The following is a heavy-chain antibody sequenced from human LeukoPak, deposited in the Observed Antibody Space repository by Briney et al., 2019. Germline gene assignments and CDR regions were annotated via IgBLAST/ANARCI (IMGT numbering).Heavy chain of an antibody. J-gene: IGHJ4*02. D-gene: IGHD2/OR15-2a*01. CDR3: AREGPRGNSQFDY. V-gene: IGHV3-33*08. Sequence: GGSLRLSCAASGFTLSSYWMSWVRQAPGKGLEWVALIWYDGSNKYYADSVKGRLTISRDNSKNTLYLQMNSLRAEDTAVYYCAREGPRGNSQFDYWGQGTLVTVSP. CDR2: IWYDGSNK. CDR1: GFTLSSYW.